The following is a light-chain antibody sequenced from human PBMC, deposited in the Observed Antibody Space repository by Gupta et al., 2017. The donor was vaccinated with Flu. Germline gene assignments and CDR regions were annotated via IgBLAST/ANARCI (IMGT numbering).Light chain of an antibody. CDR3: VLYIRSVSNWV. J-gene: IGLJ3*02. V-gene: IGLV8-61*01. Sequence: QTVVTQEPSFSVSPGGTVTLTCGLTSGSVSTSYYPSWYQQTPGQAPRTLIYNTNRRSSGVPDRVSGSILGNKAALTITGAQADDESDYVCVLYIRSVSNWVFGGGTKLTVL. CDR2: NTN. CDR1: SGSVSTSYY.